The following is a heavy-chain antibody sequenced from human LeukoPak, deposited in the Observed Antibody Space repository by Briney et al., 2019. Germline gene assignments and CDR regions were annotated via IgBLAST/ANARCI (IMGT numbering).Heavy chain of an antibody. D-gene: IGHD2-2*01. CDR1: GYTFTGYY. CDR3: ARGWVVPAALADY. CDR2: INPDSGGT. J-gene: IGHJ4*02. Sequence: ASVKVSCKASGYTFTGYYMHWVRQAAGQGLEWMGWINPDSGGTNYAQKFQGRVTMTRDTSISTAYMELSRLRSDDTAVYYCARGWVVPAALADYWGQGTLVTVSS. V-gene: IGHV1-2*02.